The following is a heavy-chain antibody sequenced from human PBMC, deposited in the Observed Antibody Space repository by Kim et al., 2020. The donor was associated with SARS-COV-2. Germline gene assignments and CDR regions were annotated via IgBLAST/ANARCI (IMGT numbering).Heavy chain of an antibody. J-gene: IGHJ4*02. V-gene: IGHV4-39*01. CDR1: GGSISSSTDY. CDR3: ASHGSPPAAGLDY. D-gene: IGHD1-26*01. CDR2: VHYSGTS. Sequence: SETLSLTCTVSGGSISSSTDYWTWIRQPPGKGLEWIGNVHYSGTSYYSPSLKSRVTISVDTSKNQFSLKVSSVTATDTAVYYCASHGSPPAAGLDYWGQGALVTVSS.